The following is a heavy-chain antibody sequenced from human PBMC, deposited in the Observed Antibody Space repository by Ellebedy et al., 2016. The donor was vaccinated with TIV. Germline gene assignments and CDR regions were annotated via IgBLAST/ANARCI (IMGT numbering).Heavy chain of an antibody. CDR2: IIPIFGTA. CDR1: GGTFSSYA. J-gene: IGHJ4*02. CDR3: ATTRNLVVVAAFFY. D-gene: IGHD2-15*01. Sequence: SVKVSXXASGGTFSSYAISWVRQAPGQGLEWMGGIIPIFGTANYAQKFQGRVTITADESTSTAYMELSSLRSEDTAVYYCATTRNLVVVAAFFYWGQGTLVTVSS. V-gene: IGHV1-69*13.